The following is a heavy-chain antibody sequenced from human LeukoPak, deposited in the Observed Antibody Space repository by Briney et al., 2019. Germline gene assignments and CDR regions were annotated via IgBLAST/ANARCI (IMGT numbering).Heavy chain of an antibody. Sequence: SETLSLTCTVSGGSISSYYWSWIRQPPGQGLEWIGYIYYSGSTNYNPSLKSRVTISVDTSKNQFSLKLSSVPAADTAVYYCARLTPYYDFWSGYYYNYFDYWGQGTLVTVSS. CDR3: ARLTPYYDFWSGYYYNYFDY. CDR2: IYYSGST. V-gene: IGHV4-59*08. CDR1: GGSISSYY. D-gene: IGHD3-3*01. J-gene: IGHJ4*02.